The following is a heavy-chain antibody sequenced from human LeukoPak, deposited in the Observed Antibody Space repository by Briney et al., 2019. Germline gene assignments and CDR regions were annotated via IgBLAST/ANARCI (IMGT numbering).Heavy chain of an antibody. V-gene: IGHV4-59*08. CDR1: GGSISSYY. Sequence: SETLSLTCTVSGGSISSYYWSWIRQPPGKGLEWMGYIYCSGNTNSNPSLKSRVTMALDTSKNQLSLKLSSVTAADTAVYYCARRHTSGWYVDQWGQGTLVTVSS. CDR3: ARRHTSGWYVDQ. CDR2: IYCSGNT. J-gene: IGHJ4*02. D-gene: IGHD6-25*01.